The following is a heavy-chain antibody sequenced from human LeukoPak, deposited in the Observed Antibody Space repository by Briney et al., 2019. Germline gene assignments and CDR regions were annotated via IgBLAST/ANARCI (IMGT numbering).Heavy chain of an antibody. CDR3: TLGERWIQQSVGAY. CDR2: IRSNAYGGTT. V-gene: IGHV3-49*03. D-gene: IGHD5-24*01. Sequence: PGGSLRLSCAASGFTFSDSAMSWFRQTPGKGLGWVGFIRSNAYGGTTEYAASVKGRFTISRDDSKSIAYLQMNSLKTEDTAVYYCTLGERWIQQSVGAYWGQGTLVTVSS. J-gene: IGHJ4*02. CDR1: GFTFSDSA.